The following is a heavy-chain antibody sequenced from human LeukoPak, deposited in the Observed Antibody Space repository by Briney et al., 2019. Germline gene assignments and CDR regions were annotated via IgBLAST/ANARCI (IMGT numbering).Heavy chain of an antibody. CDR1: GYTFTSYG. J-gene: IGHJ3*02. V-gene: IGHV7-4-1*02. D-gene: IGHD1-26*01. Sequence: ASVKVSCKASGYTFTSYGISWVRQAPGQGLEWMGRINTNTGNPTYAQGFTGRFVFSLDTSVSTAYLQISSLKAEDTAVYYCARDLSRSSKAFDIWGQGTMVTVSS. CDR3: ARDLSRSSKAFDI. CDR2: INTNTGNP.